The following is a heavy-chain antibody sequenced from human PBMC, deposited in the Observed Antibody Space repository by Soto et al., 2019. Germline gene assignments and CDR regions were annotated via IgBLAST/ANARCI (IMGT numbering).Heavy chain of an antibody. CDR1: GGSISSYY. J-gene: IGHJ5*02. V-gene: IGHV4-59*08. Sequence: SETLSLTCTVSGGSISSYYWSWIRQPPGQGLEWIGYIYYSGSTNYNPSLKSRVTISVDTSKNQFSLKLSSVTAADTAVYYCARASSLRGPNWFDPWGQGTLVTVSS. D-gene: IGHD6-6*01. CDR3: ARASSLRGPNWFDP. CDR2: IYYSGST.